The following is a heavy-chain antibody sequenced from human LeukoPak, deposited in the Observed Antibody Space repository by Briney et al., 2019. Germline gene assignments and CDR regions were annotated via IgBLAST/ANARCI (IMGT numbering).Heavy chain of an antibody. V-gene: IGHV4-39*01. CDR2: IYYSRST. CDR1: GGSISSSSYY. Sequence: SETLSLTCTVSGGSISSSSYYWGWIRQPPGKGLEWIGSIYYSRSTYYNPSLKSRVTISVDTSKNQFSLKLSSVTAADTAVYYCASSGLQQLEFYYWGQGTLVTVSS. D-gene: IGHD6-13*01. CDR3: ASSGLQQLEFYY. J-gene: IGHJ4*02.